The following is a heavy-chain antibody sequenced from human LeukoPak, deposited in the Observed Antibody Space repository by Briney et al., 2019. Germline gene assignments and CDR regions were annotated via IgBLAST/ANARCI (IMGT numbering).Heavy chain of an antibody. CDR3: ARDRNPYYYGSGTKY. V-gene: IGHV3-30*04. CDR2: ISYDGSNK. D-gene: IGHD3-10*01. CDR1: GFTFSSYA. J-gene: IGHJ4*02. Sequence: PAGGSLRLSCAASGFTFSSYAMHWVRQAPGKGLEWVAVISYDGSNKYYADSVKGRFTISRDNSKSTLYLQMNSLRAEDTAVYYCARDRNPYYYGSGTKYWGQGTLVTVSS.